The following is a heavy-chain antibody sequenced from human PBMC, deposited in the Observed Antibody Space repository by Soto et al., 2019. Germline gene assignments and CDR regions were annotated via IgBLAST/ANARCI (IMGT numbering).Heavy chain of an antibody. CDR3: ARGYISGWDPLYDFDS. CDR1: GYTFTSYG. D-gene: IGHD6-19*01. J-gene: IGHJ4*02. V-gene: IGHV1-18*04. CDR2: ISAYNGNT. Sequence: VASVKVSCKASGYTFTSYGISWVRQAPGQGLEWMGWISAYNGNTNYAQKLQGRVTMTTDTSTSTAYMELRSLRSDDTAVYYCARGYISGWDPLYDFDSWGQGTLVTVSS.